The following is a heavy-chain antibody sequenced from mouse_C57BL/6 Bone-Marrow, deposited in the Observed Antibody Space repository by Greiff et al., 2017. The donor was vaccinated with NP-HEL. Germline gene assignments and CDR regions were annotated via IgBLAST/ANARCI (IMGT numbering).Heavy chain of an antibody. V-gene: IGHV1-15*01. J-gene: IGHJ2*01. Sequence: QVQLQQSGAELVRPGASVTLSCKASGYTFTDYEMHWVKQTPVHGLEWIGAIDPEPGGTAYNQKFKGKAILTADKSSSTAYMELRSLTSEDSAVYYCTRPTTVVATDYFDYWGQGTTLTVSS. CDR1: GYTFTDYE. CDR3: TRPTTVVATDYFDY. D-gene: IGHD1-1*01. CDR2: IDPEPGGT.